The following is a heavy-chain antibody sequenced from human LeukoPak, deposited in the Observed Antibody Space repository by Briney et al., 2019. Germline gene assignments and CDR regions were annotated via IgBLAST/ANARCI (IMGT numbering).Heavy chain of an antibody. CDR2: ISSSSSYI. D-gene: IGHD6-13*01. V-gene: IGHV3-21*01. Sequence: GGSLRLSCAASGFTFSSYSMNWVRQAPGKGLEWVSSISSSSSYIYYADSVKGRFTISRDNAKNSLYLQMNSLRAEDTAVYYCARDRSIAAADPFDPWGQGTLSPSPQ. CDR1: GFTFSSYS. J-gene: IGHJ5*02. CDR3: ARDRSIAAADPFDP.